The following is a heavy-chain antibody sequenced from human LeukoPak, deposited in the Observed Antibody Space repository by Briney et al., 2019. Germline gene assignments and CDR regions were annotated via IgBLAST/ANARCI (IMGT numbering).Heavy chain of an antibody. V-gene: IGHV3-74*01. J-gene: IGHJ4*02. CDR3: VRGGSNLEFDC. Sequence: GGSVRLSCAASGFTFSSYWIHWVRQTPGKGLVWVSRINSDGSSTRYADSVKGRFTISRDNAKNTVYLQMNSLRAEDTAVYYCVRGGSNLEFDCWGQGTPVTVSS. CDR2: INSDGSST. CDR1: GFTFSSYW. D-gene: IGHD6-13*01.